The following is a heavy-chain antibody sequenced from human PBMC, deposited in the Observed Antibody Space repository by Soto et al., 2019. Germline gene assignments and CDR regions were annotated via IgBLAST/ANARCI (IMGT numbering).Heavy chain of an antibody. CDR2: IYYSGST. CDR1: GGSVISGSYY. CDR3: VRPGITGTDWYFDL. Sequence: SETLSLTCTVSGGSVISGSYYWIWIRQPPGKGLEWIGYIYYSGSTNYNPSLKSRVTISVDTSKNQFSLKLSSVTAADTAVYYCVRPGITGTDWYFDLWGRGTLVTVSS. V-gene: IGHV4-61*01. D-gene: IGHD1-7*01. J-gene: IGHJ2*01.